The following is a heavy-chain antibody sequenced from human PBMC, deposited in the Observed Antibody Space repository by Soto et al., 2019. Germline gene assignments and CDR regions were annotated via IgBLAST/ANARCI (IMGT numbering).Heavy chain of an antibody. CDR1: GFTFSRYG. Sequence: QVQLVESGGGVVQPGRSLRLSCAASGFTFSRYGIHWVRQAPGKGLEWVALISYDGSEKYYADSVKGRFSISRDNSRNTRNLQMNSLRVDDTAVYYCAKDALAPLLVVVTAPASHFQHWGQGTLVTVSS. J-gene: IGHJ1*01. V-gene: IGHV3-30*18. CDR2: ISYDGSEK. D-gene: IGHD2-21*02. CDR3: AKDALAPLLVVVTAPASHFQH.